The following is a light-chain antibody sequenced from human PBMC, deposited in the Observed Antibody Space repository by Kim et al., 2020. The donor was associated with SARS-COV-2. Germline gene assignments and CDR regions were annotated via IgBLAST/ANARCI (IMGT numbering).Light chain of an antibody. J-gene: IGLJ1*01. CDR3: QAWDSSTENV. Sequence: VSPGQTASITCSGDKLGDKYACWYQQKPGQSPVLVIYQDSKRPSGIPERFSGSNSGNTATLTISGTQAMDEADYYCQAWDSSTENVFGTGTQLTVL. V-gene: IGLV3-1*01. CDR1: KLGDKY. CDR2: QDS.